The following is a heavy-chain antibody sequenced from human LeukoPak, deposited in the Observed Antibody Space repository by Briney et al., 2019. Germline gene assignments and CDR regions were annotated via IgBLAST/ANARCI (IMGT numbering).Heavy chain of an antibody. CDR2: INPNSGGT. CDR3: ARDGGRGAPTHYMDV. V-gene: IGHV1-2*02. Sequence: ASVKVSCKASGYTFTGYYMHWVRQAPGQGLEWMGWINPNSGGTNYAQKFQGRATMTRDTSISTAYMELSRLRSDDTAVYYCARDGGRGAPTHYMDVWGKGTTVTVSS. CDR1: GYTFTGYY. D-gene: IGHD3-16*01. J-gene: IGHJ6*03.